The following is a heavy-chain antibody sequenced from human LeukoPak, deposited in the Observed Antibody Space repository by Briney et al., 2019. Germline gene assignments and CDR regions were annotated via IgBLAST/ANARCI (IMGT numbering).Heavy chain of an antibody. J-gene: IGHJ4*02. Sequence: SETLSLTCTVSGGSISSYYWSWIRQPPGKGLEWIGNIYYSGSTNYNPSLKSRVTISIDTSKNQFSLKLSSVTAADTAVYYCARTSHDYISFFDYWGQGTLVTVSS. CDR3: ARTSHDYISFFDY. D-gene: IGHD3-16*01. V-gene: IGHV4-59*01. CDR1: GGSISSYY. CDR2: IYYSGST.